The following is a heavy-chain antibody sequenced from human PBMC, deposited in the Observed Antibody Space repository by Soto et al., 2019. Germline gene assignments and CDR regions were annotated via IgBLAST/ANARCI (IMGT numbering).Heavy chain of an antibody. CDR2: IYYSGST. CDR1: GGSISSGGYY. CDR3: AIQGRPGYCSSTSCYFDY. D-gene: IGHD2-2*03. V-gene: IGHV4-31*03. Sequence: QVQLQESGPGLVKPSQTLSLTCTVSGGSISSGGYYWSWIRQHPGKGLEWTGYIYYSGSTYYNPSLKSRVAISVDTSKNHFSLKLSSVPAADTTVYYWAIQGRPGYCSSTSCYFDYWGQGTLVTVSS. J-gene: IGHJ4*02.